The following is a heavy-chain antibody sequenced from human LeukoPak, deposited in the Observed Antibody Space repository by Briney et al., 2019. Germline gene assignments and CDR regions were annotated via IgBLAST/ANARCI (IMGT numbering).Heavy chain of an antibody. Sequence: GRSLRLSCAASGFTFDDYAMHWVRQAPGKGLEWVSGISWNSGSIGYADSVKGRFTISRDNSKNTLFLQMNSLRAEDTAVYYCAKDSLRAVAGTGYFDYWGQGTLITVSS. V-gene: IGHV3-9*01. CDR2: ISWNSGSI. CDR1: GFTFDDYA. CDR3: AKDSLRAVAGTGYFDY. D-gene: IGHD6-19*01. J-gene: IGHJ4*02.